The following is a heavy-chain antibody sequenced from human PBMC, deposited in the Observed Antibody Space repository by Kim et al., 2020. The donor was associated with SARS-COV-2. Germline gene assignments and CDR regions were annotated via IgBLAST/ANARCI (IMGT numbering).Heavy chain of an antibody. Sequence: YYTPSLKSRVTISVDTSKNQFSMKLSSVTAADTAVYYCARGPRGDDAFDIWGQGTMVTVSS. J-gene: IGHJ3*02. V-gene: IGHV4-39*07. D-gene: IGHD2-21*02. CDR3: ARGPRGDDAFDI.